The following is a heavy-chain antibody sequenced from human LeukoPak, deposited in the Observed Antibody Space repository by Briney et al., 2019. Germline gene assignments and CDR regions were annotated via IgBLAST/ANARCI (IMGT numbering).Heavy chain of an antibody. CDR3: AKRGVVIRVILVGFHKEAYYFDS. J-gene: IGHJ4*02. CDR1: GITLSNYG. Sequence: GGSLRLSCVVSGITLSNYGMSWVRQAPGKGLEWVAGISGSGGGTQYADSVKGRFTISRDNRKNTLYLQMNSLRAEDTAMYFCAKRGVVIRVILVGFHKEAYYFDSWGQGALVTISS. D-gene: IGHD3-22*01. CDR2: ISGSGGGT. V-gene: IGHV3-23*01.